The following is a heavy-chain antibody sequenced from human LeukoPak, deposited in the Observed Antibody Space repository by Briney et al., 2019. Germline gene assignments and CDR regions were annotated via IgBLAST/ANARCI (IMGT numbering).Heavy chain of an antibody. D-gene: IGHD2-21*02. Sequence: GGSLRLSCAASGFTFSVNGMHWVRQAPGKGLEWVALIWNDGSSEYYADSVRGRFTISRDNSKNTLYLQMNSLRDEDTAVYYCARDDWKCNRDCCSLDYWGQGTLVTVSS. CDR2: IWNDGSSE. V-gene: IGHV3-33*01. CDR1: GFTFSVNG. J-gene: IGHJ4*02. CDR3: ARDDWKCNRDCCSLDY.